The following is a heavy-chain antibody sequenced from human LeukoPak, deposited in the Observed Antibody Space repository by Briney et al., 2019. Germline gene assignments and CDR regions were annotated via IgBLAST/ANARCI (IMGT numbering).Heavy chain of an antibody. Sequence: SETLSLTCTVSGGSISSYYWSWIRQPPGKGLEWIGYIYYSGSTNYNPSLKSRVTISVDTSKNQFSLKLSSVTAADTAVYYCARGDHDHRAFDIWGQGTMVTVSS. CDR1: GGSISSYY. D-gene: IGHD3-10*01. V-gene: IGHV4-59*08. CDR2: IYYSGST. CDR3: ARGDHDHRAFDI. J-gene: IGHJ3*02.